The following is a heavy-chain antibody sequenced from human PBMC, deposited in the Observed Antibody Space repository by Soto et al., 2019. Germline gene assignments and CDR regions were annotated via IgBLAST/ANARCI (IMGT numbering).Heavy chain of an antibody. J-gene: IGHJ4*02. CDR3: ARDRLRTGVFTY. D-gene: IGHD7-27*01. Sequence: SETLSLTCTVSGGSISSGGYYWSWIRQHPGKGLEWIGYIYYSGSTYYNPSLKSRVTISVDTSKNQFSLKLSSVTAADTAVYYCARDRLRTGVFTYWGQGTLVTVSS. CDR1: GGSISSGGYY. CDR2: IYYSGST. V-gene: IGHV4-31*03.